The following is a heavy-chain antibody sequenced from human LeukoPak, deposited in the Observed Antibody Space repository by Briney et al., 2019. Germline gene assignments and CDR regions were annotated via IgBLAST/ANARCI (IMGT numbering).Heavy chain of an antibody. CDR2: VYYSGST. CDR3: ARGQKYIYGYTVTELGSRYFDY. Sequence: RSSETLSLTCTVSGGSITSYYWSWIRQPPGKGLEWIGYVYYSGSTNYNPSLKSRVTISVDTSKNQFSLKLSSVTAADTAVYYCARGQKYIYGYTVTELGSRYFDYWGQGTLVTVSS. J-gene: IGHJ4*02. V-gene: IGHV4-59*01. CDR1: GGSITSYY. D-gene: IGHD5-18*01.